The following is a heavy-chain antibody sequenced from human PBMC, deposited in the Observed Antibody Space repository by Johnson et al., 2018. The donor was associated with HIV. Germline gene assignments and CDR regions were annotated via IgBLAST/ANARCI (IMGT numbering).Heavy chain of an antibody. CDR1: GFTFSSYG. CDR3: AKGWDPMTTVNTFAFDI. Sequence: QVLLVESGGGVVQPGRSLRLSRAASGFTFSSYGMHWVRQAPGKGLDWVAVISYDGSNKYYADSVKGRFTISRDNSKNTLYLQMNTLRAEDAAVYYCAKGWDPMTTVNTFAFDIWGQGTMVTVSS. CDR2: ISYDGSNK. J-gene: IGHJ3*02. D-gene: IGHD4-11*01. V-gene: IGHV3-30*18.